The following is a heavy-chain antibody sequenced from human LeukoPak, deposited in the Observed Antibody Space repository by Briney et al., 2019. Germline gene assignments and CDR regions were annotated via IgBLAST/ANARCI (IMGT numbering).Heavy chain of an antibody. CDR1: GGSISSSRYY. J-gene: IGHJ4*02. Sequence: SETLSLTCTVSGGSISSSRYYWGWIRQPPGKGLEWIGSIYYTGSTYYNPSLKSRVTISVDRSKNQFSLKLSSVTAADTAVYYCARASIAYGDYLYYFDYWGQGTLVTVSS. D-gene: IGHD4-17*01. V-gene: IGHV4-39*07. CDR3: ARASIAYGDYLYYFDY. CDR2: IYYTGST.